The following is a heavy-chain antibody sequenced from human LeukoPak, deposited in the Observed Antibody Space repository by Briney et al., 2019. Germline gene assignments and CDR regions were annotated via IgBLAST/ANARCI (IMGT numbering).Heavy chain of an antibody. Sequence: PSETLSLTCTVSGGSISRYYWSWIRQPPGKGLEWIGYISYTGSTTYNSSLKSRVTISLDTSQNQFSLKLSSVTAADTAIYYCTREYGFMTTVFHAFDIWGQGTMVTVSS. CDR3: TREYGFMTTVFHAFDI. J-gene: IGHJ3*02. D-gene: IGHD4-17*01. CDR1: GGSISRYY. V-gene: IGHV4-59*12. CDR2: ISYTGST.